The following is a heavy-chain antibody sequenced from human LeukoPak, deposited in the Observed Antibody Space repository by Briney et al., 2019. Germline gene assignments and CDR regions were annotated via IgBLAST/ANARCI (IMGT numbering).Heavy chain of an antibody. V-gene: IGHV3-48*03. CDR3: AREGYRGNSDAFDL. J-gene: IGHJ3*01. CDR2: MSSSGGTI. Sequence: HPGGSLRLSCAASGFTLSSFEMNWVRQAPGKGLEWVSYMSSSGGTIYYIDSVKGRFTISRDNAKNSLYLQMNSLRVEDMALYYCAREGYRGNSDAFDLWGQGTMVTVSS. D-gene: IGHD4-23*01. CDR1: GFTLSSFE.